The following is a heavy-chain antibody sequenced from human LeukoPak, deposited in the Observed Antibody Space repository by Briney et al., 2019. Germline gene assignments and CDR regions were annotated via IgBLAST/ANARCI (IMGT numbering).Heavy chain of an antibody. CDR3: ARAGNTWFDP. CDR1: GDSITSYF. CDR2: IYYSGSA. Sequence: SETLSLTCTVSGDSITSYFWSWIRQPPGKGLEWIGYIYYSGSASYNPSLKSRATLSIDTSKNQFSLNLTSVTAADTAFYYCARAGNTWFDPWGQGTLVTVSS. J-gene: IGHJ5*02. V-gene: IGHV4-59*08.